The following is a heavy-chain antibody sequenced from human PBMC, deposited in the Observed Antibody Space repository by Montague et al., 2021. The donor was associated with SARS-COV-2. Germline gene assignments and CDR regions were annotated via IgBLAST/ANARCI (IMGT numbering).Heavy chain of an antibody. CDR2: ISGSGSTI. J-gene: IGHJ4*02. D-gene: IGHD4-17*01. Sequence: PRLSCAASGFTFGDYYLTWIRQAPGKGLEWVSCISGSGSTIYYADSVKGRFTISRDNAKYSVFLQMNSLRAEDTAVYYCATRLTTIPYWGQGTLVTVSS. V-gene: IGHV3-11*01. CDR1: GFTFGDYY. CDR3: ATRLTTIPY.